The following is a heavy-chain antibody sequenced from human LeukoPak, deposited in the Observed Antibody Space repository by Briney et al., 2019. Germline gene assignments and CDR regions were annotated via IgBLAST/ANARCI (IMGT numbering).Heavy chain of an antibody. CDR1: GYSISTGYY. Sequence: SETLSLTCVVSGYSISTGYYWGWIRQPPGKGLEWIGSINHSGNTYHSPSLKSRVTISVDTSKNQFSLNLTSVTAADTAVYYCARRPSGSTAGDHRPDWYFDLWGPGTLVTVSS. CDR2: INHSGNT. D-gene: IGHD7-27*01. CDR3: ARRPSGSTAGDHRPDWYFDL. V-gene: IGHV4-38-2*01. J-gene: IGHJ2*01.